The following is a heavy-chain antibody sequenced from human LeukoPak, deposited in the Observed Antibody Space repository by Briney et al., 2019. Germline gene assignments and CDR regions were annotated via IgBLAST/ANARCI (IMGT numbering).Heavy chain of an antibody. Sequence: PGGSRRLSCAASGLTVSSNYMSWVRQAPGKGLEWGSVIYSGGSTYYADSVKGRFTISRDNSKNTLYLQMDSLRAEDTAVYYCAREGIAAAFDYWGQGNLVTVSS. V-gene: IGHV3-53*01. CDR3: AREGIAAAFDY. D-gene: IGHD6-13*01. CDR2: IYSGGST. J-gene: IGHJ4*02. CDR1: GLTVSSNY.